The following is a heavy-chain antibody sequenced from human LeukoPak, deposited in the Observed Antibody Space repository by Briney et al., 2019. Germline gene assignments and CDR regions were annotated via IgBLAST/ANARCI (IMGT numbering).Heavy chain of an antibody. J-gene: IGHJ3*02. Sequence: PSETLSLTCAVYGGSFSGYYWSWIRQPPGKGLEWIGEINQSGSTNYNPSLKSRVTISVDTSKNQFSLKLSSVTAADTAVYYCARSVSGSFDIWGQGTMVTVSS. D-gene: IGHD1-14*01. V-gene: IGHV4-34*09. CDR3: ARSVSGSFDI. CDR2: INQSGST. CDR1: GGSFSGYY.